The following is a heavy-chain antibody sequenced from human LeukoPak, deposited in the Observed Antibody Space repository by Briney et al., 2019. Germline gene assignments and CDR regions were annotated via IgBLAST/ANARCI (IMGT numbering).Heavy chain of an antibody. CDR1: GGSISSGSYY. CDR3: ARETKGSNYLYYYMDV. D-gene: IGHD3-10*01. Sequence: SQTLSLTCTVSGGSISSGSYYWSWIRQPAGKGLEWIGRIYTSGSTNYNPSLKSRVTISVDTSKNQFSLKLSSVTAADTAVYYCARETKGSNYLYYYMDVWGKGTTVTVSS. J-gene: IGHJ6*03. V-gene: IGHV4-61*02. CDR2: IYTSGST.